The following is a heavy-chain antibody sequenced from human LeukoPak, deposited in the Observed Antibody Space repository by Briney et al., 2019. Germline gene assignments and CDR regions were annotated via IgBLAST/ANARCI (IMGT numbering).Heavy chain of an antibody. D-gene: IGHD2-15*01. Sequence: GGSLRLSCAASGLTFSSYSMNWVRQAPGKGLEWVSSISSSSSYIYYADSVKGRFTISRDNAKNSLYLQMNSLRAGDTAVYYCARDRGGGHMDVWGKGTTVTISS. CDR1: GLTFSSYS. V-gene: IGHV3-21*01. CDR3: ARDRGGGHMDV. CDR2: ISSSSSYI. J-gene: IGHJ6*03.